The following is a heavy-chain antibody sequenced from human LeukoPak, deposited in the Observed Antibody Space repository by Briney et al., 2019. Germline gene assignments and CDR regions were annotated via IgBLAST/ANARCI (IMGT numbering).Heavy chain of an antibody. CDR1: GYTFTGYY. CDR2: INPNSGGT. Sequence: ASVKVSCKASGYTFTGYYMHWVRHAPGQGLELMGWINPNSGGTNYAQKFQGRVTMTRDTSISTAYMELSRLRSDDTAVYYCARDGIAARPFDYWGQGTLVTVSS. CDR3: ARDGIAARPFDY. D-gene: IGHD6-6*01. J-gene: IGHJ4*02. V-gene: IGHV1-2*02.